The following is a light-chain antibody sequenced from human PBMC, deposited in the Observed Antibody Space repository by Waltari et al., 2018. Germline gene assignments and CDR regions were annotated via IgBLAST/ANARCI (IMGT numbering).Light chain of an antibody. CDR2: EDT. Sequence: SDELTQPPSVSVSPGHTARITCSGDVLPKTYASWYQQTSGQAPVLVIYEDTKRPSGIPEGFSGSSAGTVATLTISGAQVEDEADYYCYSTDSSGTRRVFGGGTKLTVL. CDR3: YSTDSSGTRRV. CDR1: VLPKTY. V-gene: IGLV3-10*01. J-gene: IGLJ3*02.